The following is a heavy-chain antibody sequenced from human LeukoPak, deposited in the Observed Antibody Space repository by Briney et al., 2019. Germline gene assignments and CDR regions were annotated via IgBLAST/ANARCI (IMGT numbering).Heavy chain of an antibody. CDR2: INPNSGGT. V-gene: IGHV1-2*04. Sequence: ASVNVSCKASGYTFTGYYVHWVRQAPGQGLEWMGWINPNSGGTNYAQKFQGWVTVTRDTSISTAYMELSRLRSDDTAVYYCARCRSDYYGSGSQYGMDVWGQGTTVTVSS. CDR1: GYTFTGYY. D-gene: IGHD3-10*01. J-gene: IGHJ6*02. CDR3: ARCRSDYYGSGSQYGMDV.